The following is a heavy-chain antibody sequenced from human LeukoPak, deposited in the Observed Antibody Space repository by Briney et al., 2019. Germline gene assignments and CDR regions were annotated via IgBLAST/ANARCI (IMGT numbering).Heavy chain of an antibody. CDR2: ISGAGGSS. V-gene: IGHV3-23*01. CDR1: GFAFSSSS. CDR3: TKDDSSSWYDYFFDY. J-gene: IGHJ4*02. D-gene: IGHD3-22*01. Sequence: GGSLRLSCATSGFAFSSSSMSWVRQAPGRGLEWVSTISGAGGSSWYAESVKGRFTISRDNSMNSVSLQMSSLRVEDTAIYYCTKDDSSSWYDYFFDYWGQGTLVTVSS.